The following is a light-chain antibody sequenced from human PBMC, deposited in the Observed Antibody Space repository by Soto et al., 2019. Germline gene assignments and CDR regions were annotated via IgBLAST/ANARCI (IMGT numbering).Light chain of an antibody. CDR2: RAS. CDR3: QQYYNLPV. V-gene: IGKV3-15*01. Sequence: IVMTQSPATLSVSPGESATLSCRASQNIYYNVAWYQHRPGQAPRLLIYRASTRATGVPARFSGSGSGTEFTLTISLLQSEDIATYYCQQYYNLPVFGPGTRVQI. J-gene: IGKJ3*01. CDR1: QNIYYN.